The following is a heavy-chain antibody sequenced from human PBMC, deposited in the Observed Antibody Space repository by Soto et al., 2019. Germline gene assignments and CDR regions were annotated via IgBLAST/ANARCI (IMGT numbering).Heavy chain of an antibody. CDR3: ARDWYCSGGTCSNTFDI. J-gene: IGHJ3*02. CDR1: GYTFTSYG. D-gene: IGHD2-15*01. V-gene: IGHV1-18*01. Sequence: QVQLVQSGAEVKEPGASVKVSCKASGYTFTSYGISWVRQAPGQGLEWMGWISTHVRDTNYAQKFHGRVTMTTDTSTSTAYVELRSLISDDTAVYYCARDWYCSGGTCSNTFDIWGHGTMVTVSS. CDR2: ISTHVRDT.